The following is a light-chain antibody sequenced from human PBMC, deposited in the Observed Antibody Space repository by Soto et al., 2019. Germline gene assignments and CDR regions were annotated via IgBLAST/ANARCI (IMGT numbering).Light chain of an antibody. CDR1: RSVSSY. J-gene: IGKJ4*01. CDR2: GAS. CDR3: QQYGSSPLT. V-gene: IGKV3-20*01. Sequence: EIVWTQSPATLSLSPGERATLSCRASRSVSSYLAWYQQKPCQAPRLLIYGASSRAPGTPDRFSGSGYGTQFTLTISRLEPEDFAVYYCQQYGSSPLTFGGGTKVDIK.